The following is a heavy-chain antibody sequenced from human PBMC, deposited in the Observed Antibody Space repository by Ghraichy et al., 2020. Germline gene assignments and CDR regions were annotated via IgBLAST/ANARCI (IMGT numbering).Heavy chain of an antibody. V-gene: IGHV3-23*01. CDR3: AKVDVPQLLQYYYYYGMDV. CDR1: GFTFSSYA. Sequence: GGSLRLSCAASGFTFSSYAMSWVRQAPGKGLEWVSAISGSGGSTYYADSVKGRFTISRDNSKNTLYLQMNSLRAEDTAVYYCAKVDVPQLLQYYYYYGMDVWGQGTTVTVSS. J-gene: IGHJ6*02. D-gene: IGHD2-2*01. CDR2: ISGSGGST.